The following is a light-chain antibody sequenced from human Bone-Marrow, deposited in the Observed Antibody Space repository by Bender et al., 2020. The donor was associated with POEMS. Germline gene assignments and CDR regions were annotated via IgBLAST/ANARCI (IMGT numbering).Light chain of an antibody. CDR2: CSH. Sequence: QSALTQPPSASGTPGQSVTISCSGVSSTIGAHSLNWYQHLPGTPPQLLIYCSHQRPSKVPDRFSGSGSGASATLAIGGVQSENEADYYCAVWDDRLNGRVVGKGTKLTVL. CDR3: AVWDDRLNGRV. V-gene: IGLV1-44*01. CDR1: SSTIGAHS. J-gene: IGLJ3*02.